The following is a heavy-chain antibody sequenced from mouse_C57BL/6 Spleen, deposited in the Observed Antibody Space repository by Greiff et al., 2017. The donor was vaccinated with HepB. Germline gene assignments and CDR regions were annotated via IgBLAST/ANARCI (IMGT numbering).Heavy chain of an antibody. V-gene: IGHV1-5*01. J-gene: IGHJ3*01. D-gene: IGHD1-1*01. CDR1: GYTFTSYW. CDR3: TRGDYYGSSPAWFAY. CDR2: IYPGNSDT. Sequence: SGTVLARPGASVKMSCKTSGYTFTSYWMHWVKQRPGQGLEWIGAIYPGNSDTSYNQKFKGKAKLTAVTSASTAYMELSSLTNEDSAVYYCTRGDYYGSSPAWFAYWGQGTLVTVSA.